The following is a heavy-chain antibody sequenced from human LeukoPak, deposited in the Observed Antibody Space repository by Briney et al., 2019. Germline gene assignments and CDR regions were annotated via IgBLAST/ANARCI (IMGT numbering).Heavy chain of an antibody. CDR3: AELSITMIGGV. J-gene: IGHJ6*04. D-gene: IGHD3-10*02. CDR1: VFTFSNYE. Sequence: GGSLRLSCAASVFTFSNYEMNWVRQAPGKGLEWVSYISSSGSSIYYADSVKGRFTISRDNAKNSLYLQMNSLRAEDTAVYYCAELSITMIGGVWGKGTTVTISS. CDR2: ISSSGSSI. V-gene: IGHV3-48*03.